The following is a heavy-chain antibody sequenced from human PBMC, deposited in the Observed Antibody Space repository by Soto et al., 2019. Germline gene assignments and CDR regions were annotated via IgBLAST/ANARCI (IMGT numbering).Heavy chain of an antibody. D-gene: IGHD3-10*01. CDR3: ARQFYFGSGSYYNRPFDF. J-gene: IGHJ4*02. CDR1: GYTFTNYA. Sequence: ASVKVSCKASGYTFTNYAIHWVRQAPGQRLEWMGWINAGNANTKYSQKFQDRVTITGDTSASTTYMDLSSLRSEDTAVYYCARQFYFGSGSYYNRPFDFWGQGTLVTVSS. CDR2: INAGNANT. V-gene: IGHV1-3*01.